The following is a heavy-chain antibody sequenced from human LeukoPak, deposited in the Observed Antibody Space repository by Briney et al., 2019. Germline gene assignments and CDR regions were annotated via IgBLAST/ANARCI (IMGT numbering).Heavy chain of an antibody. CDR2: ILPRYDAT. J-gene: IGHJ6*02. D-gene: IGHD3-10*01. CDR1: GGTFGSYA. Sequence: SVKVSCKASGGTFGSYAISWVRQAPGQGLEWMGGILPRYDATKYSQKFQDRVTITADVSTTTVYMDLTSLSSEDTALYYCARPLNTMVRGITTATDFFSYAMDVWGQGTAVTVSS. CDR3: ARPLNTMVRGITTATDFFSYAMDV. V-gene: IGHV1-69*13.